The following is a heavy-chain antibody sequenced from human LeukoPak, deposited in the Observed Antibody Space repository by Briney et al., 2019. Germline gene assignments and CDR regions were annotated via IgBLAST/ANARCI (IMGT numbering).Heavy chain of an antibody. CDR1: GGSISRSSRY. Sequence: SETLSLTCTVSGGSISRSSRYWGWIRQPPGKGLEWIGSIFYSGNTYDNPSLKSRVTISVDTSKNQFSLKLSSVTTADTAVYYCARVEEGYGSGRRGNFYYYYMDVWGKGTTVTISS. V-gene: IGHV4-39*07. J-gene: IGHJ6*03. CDR3: ARVEEGYGSGRRGNFYYYYMDV. CDR2: IFYSGNT. D-gene: IGHD3-10*01.